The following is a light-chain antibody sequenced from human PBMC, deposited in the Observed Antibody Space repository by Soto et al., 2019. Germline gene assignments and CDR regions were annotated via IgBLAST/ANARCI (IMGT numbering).Light chain of an antibody. V-gene: IGKV3-20*01. CDR3: QQYGSSPEGT. J-gene: IGKJ3*01. CDR2: GAS. Sequence: EIVLTQSPGTLSLSPGERATLSCRASQSVSSSYLAWYQQKPGQAPRLLIYGASSRATGIPDRFSGSGSGTDFTLTISRLEPEDFAVYYCQQYGSSPEGTFGPGTNVDIK. CDR1: QSVSSSY.